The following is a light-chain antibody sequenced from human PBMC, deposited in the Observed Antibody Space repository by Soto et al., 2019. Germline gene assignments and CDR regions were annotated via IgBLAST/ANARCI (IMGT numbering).Light chain of an antibody. Sequence: EIVMTQSPAALSLSPGERATLSCRASQSVGTNLAWYQQKPGQAPRPLIYGASARATDVPARFSASGSGTDFTLTISRLQSEDFAVYYCQQYSDWAPITFGGGTKVEIK. CDR3: QQYSDWAPIT. CDR1: QSVGTN. V-gene: IGKV3-15*01. J-gene: IGKJ4*01. CDR2: GAS.